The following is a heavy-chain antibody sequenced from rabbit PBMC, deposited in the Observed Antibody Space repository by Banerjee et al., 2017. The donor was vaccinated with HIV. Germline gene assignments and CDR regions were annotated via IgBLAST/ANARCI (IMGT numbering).Heavy chain of an antibody. J-gene: IGHJ6*01. CDR2: ICTDSGST. CDR3: ARDYTAKRWYLDL. D-gene: IGHD7-1*01. Sequence: QSLEESGGDLVQPGASLTLTCKASGFSLSNNYVMCWVRQALGKGLEWIGCICTDSGSTWYPNWAIGRFTISKASSTTVTLQMTSLTAADTATYFCARDYTAKRWYLDLWGPGTLVTVS. V-gene: IGHV1S40*01. CDR1: GFSLSNNYV.